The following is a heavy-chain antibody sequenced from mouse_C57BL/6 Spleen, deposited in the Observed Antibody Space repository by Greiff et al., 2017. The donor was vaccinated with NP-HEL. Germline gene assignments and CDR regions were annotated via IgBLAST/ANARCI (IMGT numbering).Heavy chain of an antibody. D-gene: IGHD2-1*01. J-gene: IGHJ3*01. CDR3: ASLYPFAY. V-gene: IGHV5-17*01. Sequence: DVKLVESGGGLVKPGGSLKLSCAASGFTFSDYGMHWVRQAPEKGLEWVAYISSGSSTIYYADTVKGRFTISRDNAKNTLFLQMTSLRSEDTAMYYCASLYPFAYWGQGTLVTVSA. CDR1: GFTFSDYG. CDR2: ISSGSSTI.